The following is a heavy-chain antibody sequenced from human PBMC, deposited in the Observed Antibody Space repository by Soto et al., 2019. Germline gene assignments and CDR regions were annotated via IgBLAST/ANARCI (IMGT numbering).Heavy chain of an antibody. V-gene: IGHV3-30*18. CDR3: AKEDYYYDSSGYYRDAFDI. D-gene: IGHD3-22*01. Sequence: QVQLVESGGGLVKPGGSLRLSCAASGFTFSSYGMHWVRQAPGKGLEWVAVISYDGSNKYYADSVKGRFTISRDNSKNTLYLQMNSLRAEDTAVYYCAKEDYYYDSSGYYRDAFDIWGQGTMVTVSS. CDR2: ISYDGSNK. CDR1: GFTFSSYG. J-gene: IGHJ3*02.